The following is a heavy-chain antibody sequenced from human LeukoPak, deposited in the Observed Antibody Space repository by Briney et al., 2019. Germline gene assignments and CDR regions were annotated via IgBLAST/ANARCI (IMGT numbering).Heavy chain of an antibody. V-gene: IGHV3-30*02. Sequence: GGSLRLSCAASGFTFSSYGMHWVRQAPGKGLEWVAFIRYDGSNKYYADSVKGRFTISRDNSKNTLYLQMNSLRAEDTAVYYCAKDGTRYSGSFLTFDYWGQGTLVTVSS. D-gene: IGHD1-26*01. CDR2: IRYDGSNK. J-gene: IGHJ4*02. CDR1: GFTFSSYG. CDR3: AKDGTRYSGSFLTFDY.